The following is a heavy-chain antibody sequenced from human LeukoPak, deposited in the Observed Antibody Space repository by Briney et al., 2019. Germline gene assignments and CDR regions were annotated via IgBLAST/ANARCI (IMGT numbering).Heavy chain of an antibody. CDR1: GYTFTGYY. D-gene: IGHD3-3*01. J-gene: IGHJ5*02. CDR2: INPNSGGT. CDR3: TRPCYDFWSGYADNWFDP. V-gene: IGHV1-2*02. Sequence: GASVKVSCKASGYTFTGYYMYWVRQAPGQGLEWMGWINPNSGGTNYAQKFQGRVTMTRDTSISTAYMELSRLRSDDTAVYYCTRPCYDFWSGYADNWFDPWGQGTLVTVSS.